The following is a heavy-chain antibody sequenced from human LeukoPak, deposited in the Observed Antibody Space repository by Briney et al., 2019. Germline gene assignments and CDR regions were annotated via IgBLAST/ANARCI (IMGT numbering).Heavy chain of an antibody. J-gene: IGHJ4*02. D-gene: IGHD3-10*01. CDR1: GVTFSIYS. CDR3: ASVDYYGSGNYYNDVDY. V-gene: IGHV3-21*01. Sequence: GGSLRLSCAASGVTFSIYSMNWVRQAPGKGLEWVSSISSSSSYIYYADSVKGRFTISRDNAKNSLYLQMNSLRAEDTAVYYCASVDYYGSGNYYNDVDYWGQGTLVTVSS. CDR2: ISSSSSYI.